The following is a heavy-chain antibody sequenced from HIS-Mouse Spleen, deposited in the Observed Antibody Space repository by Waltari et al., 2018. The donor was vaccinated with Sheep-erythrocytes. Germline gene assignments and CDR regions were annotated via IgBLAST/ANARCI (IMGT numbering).Heavy chain of an antibody. CDR3: ARDRLGIFGY. D-gene: IGHD7-27*01. Sequence: QVQLQESGPGLVKPSQPLSLTCTVSGGSIRRGGYYWSWIRQHPGKGLEWIGYIYYSGSTYYNPSLKSRVTISVDTSKNQFSLKLSSVTAADTAVYYCARDRLGIFGYWGQGTLVTVSS. V-gene: IGHV4-31*03. CDR2: IYYSGST. J-gene: IGHJ4*02. CDR1: GGSIRRGGYY.